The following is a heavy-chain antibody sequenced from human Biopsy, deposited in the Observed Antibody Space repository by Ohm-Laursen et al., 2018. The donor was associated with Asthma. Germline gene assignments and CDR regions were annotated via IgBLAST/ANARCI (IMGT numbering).Heavy chain of an antibody. Sequence: SDTLSLTCRVSGGYTGSSDHHWAWIRQAPGKGLEWIGFVFWSGSTHYSRSLARRVSISIDTATNEFSMKLWSVTPADTAVYFCARVVSYGDIYFGIDVWGPGNTVVVS. CDR1: GGYTGSSDHH. CDR3: ARVVSYGDIYFGIDV. J-gene: IGHJ6*02. D-gene: IGHD4-17*01. V-gene: IGHV4-30-4*02. CDR2: VFWSGST.